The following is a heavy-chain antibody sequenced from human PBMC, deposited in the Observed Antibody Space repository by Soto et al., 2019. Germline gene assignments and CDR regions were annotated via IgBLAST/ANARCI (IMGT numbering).Heavy chain of an antibody. Sequence: SETLSLTCTVSGGSISSSSYYWGWIRQPPGKGLEWIGSIYYSGSTYYNPSLKSRVTISVDTSKNQFSLKLSSVTAADTAVYYCAGDSYYYMDVWGKGTTVTVSS. CDR1: GGSISSSSYY. CDR2: IYYSGST. J-gene: IGHJ6*03. V-gene: IGHV4-39*01. CDR3: AGDSYYYMDV.